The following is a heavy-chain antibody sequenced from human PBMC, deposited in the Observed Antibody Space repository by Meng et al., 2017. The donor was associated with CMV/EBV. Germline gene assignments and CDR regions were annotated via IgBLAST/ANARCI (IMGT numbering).Heavy chain of an antibody. Sequence: VQLRRWGEGLLQTPQILSLTCAVYGGSFSGYYWSWIRQPPGKGLEWIGEINHSGSTNYNPSLKSRVTISVDTSKNQFSLKLSSVTAADTAVYYCARVWDSGWDYWGQGTLVTVSS. CDR1: GGSFSGYY. J-gene: IGHJ4*02. V-gene: IGHV4-34*01. D-gene: IGHD3-22*01. CDR2: INHSGST. CDR3: ARVWDSGWDY.